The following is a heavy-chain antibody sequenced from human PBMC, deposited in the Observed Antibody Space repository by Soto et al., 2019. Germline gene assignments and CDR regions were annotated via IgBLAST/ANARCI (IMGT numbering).Heavy chain of an antibody. D-gene: IGHD6-13*01. CDR2: IISIFGPA. CDR3: ARGGSWTRFDN. V-gene: IGHV1-69*01. J-gene: IGHJ4*02. Sequence: QVQLVQSGAEVKEPGSSVKVSCKASGGTLHNLAVTWVRQAPGQGLEWMGGIISIFGPANYAQNFQGRVTITADESTNTAYMELNNLISQDTAVYYCARGGSWTRFDNWGQGTLVTVSS. CDR1: GGTLHNLA.